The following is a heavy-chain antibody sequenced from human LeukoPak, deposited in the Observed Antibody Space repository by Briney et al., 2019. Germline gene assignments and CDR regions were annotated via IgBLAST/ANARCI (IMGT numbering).Heavy chain of an antibody. Sequence: GGSLRLSCAASGFTFSSYGMSWVRQAPGKGLEWVSYISSSGSTIYYADSVKGRFTISRDNAKNSLYLQMNSLRAEDTAVYYCARVSGYYGYFDYWGQGTLVTVSS. CDR3: ARVSGYYGYFDY. D-gene: IGHD3-22*01. V-gene: IGHV3-48*04. CDR2: ISSSGSTI. J-gene: IGHJ4*02. CDR1: GFTFSSYG.